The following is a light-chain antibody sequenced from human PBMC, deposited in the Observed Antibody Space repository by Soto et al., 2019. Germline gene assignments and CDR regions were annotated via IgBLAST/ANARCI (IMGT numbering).Light chain of an antibody. J-gene: IGLJ2*01. CDR3: QSYDSSLSGSKVV. V-gene: IGLV1-40*01. CDR2: GNS. Sequence: QPLLTQPPSVSGAPGQRVTISCTGSSSNIGAGYDVHWYQQLPGTAPKLLIYGNSNRPSGVPDRFSGSKSGTSASLAITGLQAEDEADYYCQSYDSSLSGSKVVFGGGTKLTVL. CDR1: SSNIGAGYD.